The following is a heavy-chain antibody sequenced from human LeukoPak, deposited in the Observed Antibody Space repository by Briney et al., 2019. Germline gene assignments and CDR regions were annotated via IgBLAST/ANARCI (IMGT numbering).Heavy chain of an antibody. J-gene: IGHJ5*02. CDR3: ARGANYYGSGSYSNWFDP. Sequence: GGSLRLSCAASGFTFSSYAMHWVRQAPGKGLEWVAVISYDGSNKYYADSVKGRFTISRDNSKNTLYLQMNSLRAKDTAVYYCARGANYYGSGSYSNWFDPWGQGTLVTVSS. V-gene: IGHV3-30-3*01. CDR1: GFTFSSYA. D-gene: IGHD3-10*01. CDR2: ISYDGSNK.